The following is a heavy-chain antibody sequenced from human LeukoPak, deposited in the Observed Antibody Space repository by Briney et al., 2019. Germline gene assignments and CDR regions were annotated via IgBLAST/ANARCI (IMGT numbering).Heavy chain of an antibody. CDR1: GFTFSSYA. D-gene: IGHD4-17*01. CDR3: TKGRTTTVRFLIDF. J-gene: IGHJ4*02. CDR2: ISGSGGST. V-gene: IGHV3-23*01. Sequence: PGGSLRLTCADSGFTFSSYAISWVPQAPGKGLEWVSAISGSGGSTYYADSVKGRFTISRDNSKNTLYLQMNSLRAEDTAVYYCTKGRTTTVRFLIDFWGQGTLVTVSS.